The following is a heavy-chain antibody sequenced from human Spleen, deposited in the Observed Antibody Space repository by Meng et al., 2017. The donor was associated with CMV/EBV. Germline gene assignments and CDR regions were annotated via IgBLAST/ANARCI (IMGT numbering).Heavy chain of an antibody. CDR1: GFSLSTSGVG. CDR2: IYWNDDK. V-gene: IGHV2-5*01. J-gene: IGHJ6*02. Sequence: SGPTLVKPTQTLTLTCTFSGFSLSTSGVGVGWIRQPPGKALEWLALIYWNDDKDYSPSLKSSLTITKGTSKSQVVLSITNMDPVDTATYYCARIQGRYYYYGMDVWGQGTTVTVSS. CDR3: ARIQGRYYYYGMDV.